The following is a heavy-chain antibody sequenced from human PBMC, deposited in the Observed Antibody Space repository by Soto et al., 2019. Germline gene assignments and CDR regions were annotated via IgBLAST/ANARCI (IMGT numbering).Heavy chain of an antibody. Sequence: QVQLVESGGGVVQPGRSLRLSCAASGFTFSSYGMHWVRQAPGKGLEWVAVIWYDGSNKYYADSVKGRFTISRDNSKNKLYLQMNSLRAEDTAVYYCARDRRIRFLEWLLSGWGQGTLVTVSS. J-gene: IGHJ4*02. CDR3: ARDRRIRFLEWLLSG. CDR1: GFTFSSYG. V-gene: IGHV3-33*01. CDR2: IWYDGSNK. D-gene: IGHD3-3*01.